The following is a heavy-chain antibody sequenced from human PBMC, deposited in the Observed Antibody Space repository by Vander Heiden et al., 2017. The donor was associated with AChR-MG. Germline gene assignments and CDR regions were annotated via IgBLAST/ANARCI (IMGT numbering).Heavy chain of an antibody. J-gene: IGHJ5*02. V-gene: IGHV3-7*01. D-gene: IGHD3-22*01. CDR1: GFTFSNDW. Sequence: EVQLVESGGGLVQPGGSLRLSFAASGFTFSNDWMTWVRQAPGKGLEWVASIRQEGSDKYYVDSVRGRFTISRDNAKNSLYLQMSSLRVEDTAVYYCARGDSDPWGQGALVTVSS. CDR2: IRQEGSDK. CDR3: ARGDSDP.